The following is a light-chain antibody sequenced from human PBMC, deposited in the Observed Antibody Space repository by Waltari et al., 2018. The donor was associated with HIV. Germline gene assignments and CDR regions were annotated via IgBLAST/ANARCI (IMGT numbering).Light chain of an antibody. CDR2: DVS. CDR3: SSYTSSSPYA. Sequence: QSALTQPASVSGSPGQSTTISCTGTSSDVGGYNYVSWYQQHPGKAPKLMIYDVSNRPSGVSNRFSGSKSGNTASLTISGLQAEDEADYYCSSYTSSSPYAFGTGTKVTVL. V-gene: IGLV2-14*03. CDR1: SSDVGGYNY. J-gene: IGLJ1*01.